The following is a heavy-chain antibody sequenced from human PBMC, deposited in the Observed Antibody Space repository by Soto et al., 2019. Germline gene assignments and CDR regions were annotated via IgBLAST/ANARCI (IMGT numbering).Heavy chain of an antibody. Sequence: ASVKVSCKVSGYTLTELSMHWVRQAPGKGLEWMGGFDPEDGETIYAQKFQGRVTMTEDTSTDTAYMELSGLRSEDTAVYYCATQNYDFWSGPTRSYYYMDVWGKGTTVTVSS. D-gene: IGHD3-3*01. J-gene: IGHJ6*03. CDR2: FDPEDGET. CDR1: GYTLTELS. CDR3: ATQNYDFWSGPTRSYYYMDV. V-gene: IGHV1-24*01.